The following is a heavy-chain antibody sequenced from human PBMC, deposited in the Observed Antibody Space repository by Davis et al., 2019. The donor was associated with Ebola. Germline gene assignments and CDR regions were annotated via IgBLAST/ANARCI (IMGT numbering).Heavy chain of an antibody. CDR1: GGSISSSYYY. CDR2: IFYSGST. CDR3: ARGTPGTKRPDYYYYYYMDV. V-gene: IGHV4-39*07. J-gene: IGHJ6*03. D-gene: IGHD1-1*01. Sequence: PSETLSLTCTVSGGSISSSYYYWGWIRQPPGKGLEWIGSIFYSGSTYYNPSLKSRVTISVDTSKNQFSLKLTSVTAADTAVYYCARGTPGTKRPDYYYYYYMDVCGKGTTVTVSS.